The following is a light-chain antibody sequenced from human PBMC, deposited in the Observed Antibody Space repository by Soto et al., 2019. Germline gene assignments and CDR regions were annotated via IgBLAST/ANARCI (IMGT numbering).Light chain of an antibody. CDR2: GAS. J-gene: IGKJ2*01. V-gene: IGKV3-20*01. CDR1: QSVSSRY. Sequence: EIVLTQSPGTLSLSPGERATLSCRASQSVSSRYLAWYQQKPGQAPRLLMYGASSRATGIPDRFSGSVSGTDFTLTIIRLEPEDFAVYYCQQYGSSPPYTFGQGTKLEIK. CDR3: QQYGSSPPYT.